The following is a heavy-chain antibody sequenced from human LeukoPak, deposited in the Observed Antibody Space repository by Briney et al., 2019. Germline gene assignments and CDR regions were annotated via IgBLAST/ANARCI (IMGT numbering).Heavy chain of an antibody. CDR1: GFTVSSNY. V-gene: IGHV3-7*01. CDR2: IKQDGSEK. D-gene: IGHD6-13*01. Sequence: PGGSLRLSCAASGFTVSSNYMSWVRQAPGKGLEWVANIKQDGSEKYYVDSVKGRFTISRDNAKNSLYLQMNSLRAEDTAVYYCARDGLAAVLDYWGQGTLVTVSS. J-gene: IGHJ4*02. CDR3: ARDGLAAVLDY.